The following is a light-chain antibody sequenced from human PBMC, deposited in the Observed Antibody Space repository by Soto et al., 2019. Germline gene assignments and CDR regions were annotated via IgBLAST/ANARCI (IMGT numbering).Light chain of an antibody. CDR2: DVN. CDR3: SSYTISSTYV. J-gene: IGLJ1*01. V-gene: IGLV2-18*02. Sequence: QSVLTQPPYVSGSPGQSVAISCTGTSSDVGSYNRVSWYQQPPGTAPKLMIYDVNNRPSGVPDRFSGSKSGNTASLTISGLQAEDEADYYCSSYTISSTYVFGTGTKVTVL. CDR1: SSDVGSYNR.